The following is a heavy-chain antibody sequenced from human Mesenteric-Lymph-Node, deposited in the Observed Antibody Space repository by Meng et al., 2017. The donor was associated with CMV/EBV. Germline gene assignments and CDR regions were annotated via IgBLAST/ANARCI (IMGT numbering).Heavy chain of an antibody. CDR3: ARHLGYTYGRYYFDL. J-gene: IGHJ2*01. CDR1: GGSMISSNYY. Sequence: SGGSMISSNYYWGWTRQPPGKGLEWIGSIYYSGSTYYNPSLKSRVTISVDTSKNQFSLKLTSVPAADTAVYYCARHLGYTYGRYYFDLWGRGTLVTVSS. V-gene: IGHV4-39*01. D-gene: IGHD5-18*01. CDR2: IYYSGST.